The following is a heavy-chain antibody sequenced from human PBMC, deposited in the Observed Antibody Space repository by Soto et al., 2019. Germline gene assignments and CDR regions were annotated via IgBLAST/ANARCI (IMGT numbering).Heavy chain of an antibody. CDR3: ARDGRDGYNPRRDLYY. CDR2: IYYSGST. J-gene: IGHJ4*02. V-gene: IGHV4-59*01. D-gene: IGHD5-12*01. CDR1: GGSISSYY. Sequence: PSETLSLTCTVSGGSISSYYWSWIRQPPGKGLEWIGYIYYSGSTNYNPSLKSRVTISVDTSKNQFSLKLSSVTAADTAVYFCARDGRDGYNPRRDLYYWRQRILVTVSS.